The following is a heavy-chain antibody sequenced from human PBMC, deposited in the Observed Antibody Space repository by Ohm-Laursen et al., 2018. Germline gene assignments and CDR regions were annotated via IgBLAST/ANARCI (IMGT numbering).Heavy chain of an antibody. CDR3: ARGPYYDFWPYYFDY. J-gene: IGHJ4*02. V-gene: IGHV3-48*01. CDR1: GFTFSSYS. CDR2: ISSGSSTI. Sequence: SLRLSCAASGFTFSSYSMNWVRQAPGKGLEWVSYISSGSSTIYYADSVKGRFTISRDNAKNSLYLQMNSLRVEDTAVYYCARGPYYDFWPYYFDYWGQGTLVTVSS. D-gene: IGHD3-3*01.